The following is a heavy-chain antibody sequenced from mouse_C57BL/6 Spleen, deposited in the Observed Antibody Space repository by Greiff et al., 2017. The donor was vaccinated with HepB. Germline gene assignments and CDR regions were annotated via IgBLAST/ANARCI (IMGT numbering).Heavy chain of an antibody. Sequence: QVQLQQPGAELVRPGSSVKLSCKASGYTFTSYWMDWVKQRPGQGLEWIGNIYPSDSETHYNPKFKDKATLTVDKSSSTAYMQLSSLTSEDSAVYYCARDYGSSPWFADWGQGTLVTVAA. D-gene: IGHD1-1*01. CDR3: ARDYGSSPWFAD. J-gene: IGHJ3*01. V-gene: IGHV1-61*01. CDR1: GYTFTSYW. CDR2: IYPSDSET.